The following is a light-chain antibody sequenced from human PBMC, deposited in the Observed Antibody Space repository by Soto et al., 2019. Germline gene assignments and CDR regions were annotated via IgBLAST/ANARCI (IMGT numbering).Light chain of an antibody. Sequence: DIQMTQSPSTLSASVRDSVTITCRASESISGWLAWYQQKPGKSPKLVIFKASTLESGVPSRFSCSGSGTEFTLSISSLQPDDFAIYYCQQYNSYPRTFGQGTQVEIK. CDR1: ESISGW. CDR3: QQYNSYPRT. CDR2: KAS. V-gene: IGKV1-5*03. J-gene: IGKJ1*01.